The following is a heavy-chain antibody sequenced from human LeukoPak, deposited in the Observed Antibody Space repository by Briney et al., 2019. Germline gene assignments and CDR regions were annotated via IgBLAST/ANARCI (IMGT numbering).Heavy chain of an antibody. J-gene: IGHJ4*02. CDR1: GFTFSSYA. Sequence: LTGGSLRLSCAASGFTFSSYAMHWVRQAPGKGLEWVAVISYDGSNKYYADSVKGRFTISRDNSKNTLYLQMNSLRAEDTAVYYCAKGLWTYSSGWYSTDYWGQGTLVTVSS. CDR3: AKGLWTYSSGWYSTDY. CDR2: ISYDGSNK. D-gene: IGHD6-19*01. V-gene: IGHV3-30-3*01.